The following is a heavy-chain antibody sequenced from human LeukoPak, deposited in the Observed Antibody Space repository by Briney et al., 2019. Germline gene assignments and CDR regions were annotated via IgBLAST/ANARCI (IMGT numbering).Heavy chain of an antibody. J-gene: IGHJ4*02. CDR2: ISSGSSYI. V-gene: IGHV3-21*01. CDR3: ASNPSSSTTDDY. Sequence: GGFLRLSCAASGFTFSSYSMNWVRQAPGKGLEWVSSISSGSSYIYYADSVKGRFTISRDNAKNSVYLQMNSLRAEDTAVYYCASNPSSSTTDDYWGQGTLVTVSS. CDR1: GFTFSSYS. D-gene: IGHD6-6*01.